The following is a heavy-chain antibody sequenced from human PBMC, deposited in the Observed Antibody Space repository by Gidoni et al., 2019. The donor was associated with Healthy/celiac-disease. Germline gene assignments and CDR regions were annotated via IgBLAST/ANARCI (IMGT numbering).Heavy chain of an antibody. D-gene: IGHD5-18*01. CDR2: INPNSGGT. V-gene: IGHV1-2*02. Sequence: QVQLVQSGAEVKKPGASVKVSCKASGYTFTGYYIHWGRQAPGQGLEWMGWINPNSGGTNYAQKFQGRVTMTRDTSISTAYMELSRLRSDDTAVYYCARATPHRGYSYAYYYGRDVWGQGTTVTVSS. CDR3: ARATPHRGYSYAYYYGRDV. J-gene: IGHJ6*02. CDR1: GYTFTGYY.